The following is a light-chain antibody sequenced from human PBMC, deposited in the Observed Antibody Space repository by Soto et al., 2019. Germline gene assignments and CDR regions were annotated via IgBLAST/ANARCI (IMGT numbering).Light chain of an antibody. Sequence: DIQMTQSPSSLSASVGDRVTITCRASQTISSYLNWYQQKPGKAPKLLIYAASSLQSEDPSRFSGSGSGTDFTLTISSLQPEDFATYYCQQSHSIPYTFGQGTKLEIK. CDR1: QTISSY. CDR2: AAS. V-gene: IGKV1-39*01. J-gene: IGKJ2*01. CDR3: QQSHSIPYT.